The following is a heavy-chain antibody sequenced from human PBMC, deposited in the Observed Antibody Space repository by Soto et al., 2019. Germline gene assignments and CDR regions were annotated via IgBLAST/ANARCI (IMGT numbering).Heavy chain of an antibody. J-gene: IGHJ4*02. CDR1: GGTFSSYT. V-gene: IGHV1-69*04. CDR3: ARDPDSSSWPYYFDS. Sequence: SVKVSCKASGGTFSSYTISWVRQAPGQGLEWMGRIIPILGIANYAQKFQGRVTITADKSTSTAYMELSSLRSEDTAVYYCARDPDSSSWPYYFDSWGQGTLVTVSS. CDR2: IIPILGIA. D-gene: IGHD6-13*01.